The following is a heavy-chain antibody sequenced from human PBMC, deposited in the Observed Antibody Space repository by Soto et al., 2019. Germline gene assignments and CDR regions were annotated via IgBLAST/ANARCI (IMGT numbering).Heavy chain of an antibody. V-gene: IGHV1-2*04. J-gene: IGHJ6*04. CDR3: AGDLLDPRVTPFYYYYGRDV. CDR2: INPNSGGT. Sequence: ASVKVSCKASGYTFTGYYMHWVRQAPGQGLEWMGWINPNSGGTNYAQKFQGWVTMTRDTSISTAYMELSRLRSDDTAVYYCAGDLLDPRVTPFYYYYGRDVGGKGTRVTVP. CDR1: GYTFTGYY. D-gene: IGHD4-17*01.